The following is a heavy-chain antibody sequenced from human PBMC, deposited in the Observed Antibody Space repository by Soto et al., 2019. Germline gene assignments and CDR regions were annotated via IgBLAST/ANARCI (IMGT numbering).Heavy chain of an antibody. Sequence: QLQLQESGPGLVKPSETLSLTCTVSGGSISSSSYYWGWIRQPPGKGLEWIGSIYYSGSTYYNPSLKSRVTISVDTSNNQFSLKLSSVTAADTAVYYCASSTEDIVVVVAATDAFDIWGQGTMVTVSS. V-gene: IGHV4-39*01. CDR1: GGSISSSSYY. D-gene: IGHD2-15*01. CDR2: IYYSGST. CDR3: ASSTEDIVVVVAATDAFDI. J-gene: IGHJ3*02.